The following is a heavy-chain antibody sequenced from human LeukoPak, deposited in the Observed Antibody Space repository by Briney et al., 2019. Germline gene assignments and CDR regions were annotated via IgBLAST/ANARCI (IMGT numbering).Heavy chain of an antibody. CDR2: IFYSGST. V-gene: IGHV4-59*01. CDR3: ARVRDGYTYFDN. CDR1: GGPISNYH. J-gene: IGHJ4*02. D-gene: IGHD5-24*01. Sequence: PSETLSLTCTVSGGPISNYHWSWIRQPPGKGLEWIGYIFYSGSTNYNPSLKSRVSISLDRSKQQFSLKLTSATAADSAVYYCARVRDGYTYFDNWGQGTLVTVSS.